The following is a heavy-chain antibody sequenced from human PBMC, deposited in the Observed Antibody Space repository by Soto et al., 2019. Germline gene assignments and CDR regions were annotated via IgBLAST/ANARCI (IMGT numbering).Heavy chain of an antibody. D-gene: IGHD3-9*01. CDR2: IYYSGST. V-gene: IGHV4-39*07. CDR1: GGSISSSSYY. Sequence: SETLSLTCTVSGGSISSSSYYWGWIRQPPGKGLEWIGSIYYSGSTYYKPSLKSRLTISLHKSNNQFSLTLEPVTAADTAVYYFARARNLLTGYYKGGFYYFDFWGEGILVTVSS. J-gene: IGHJ4*02. CDR3: ARARNLLTGYYKGGFYYFDF.